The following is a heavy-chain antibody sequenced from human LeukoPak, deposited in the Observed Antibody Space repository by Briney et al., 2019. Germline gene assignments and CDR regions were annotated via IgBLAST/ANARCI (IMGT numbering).Heavy chain of an antibody. CDR2: IYYSGST. CDR3: ARGRGSGSYYD. CDR1: GDSINSYY. Sequence: SETLSLTCTVSGDSINSYYWSWIRQPPGKGLEWIGYIYYSGSTNYNPSLKSRVTISVDTSKNQFSLKLSSVTAADTAVYYCARGRGSGSYYDWGQGTLVTVSS. D-gene: IGHD3-10*01. V-gene: IGHV4-59*01. J-gene: IGHJ4*02.